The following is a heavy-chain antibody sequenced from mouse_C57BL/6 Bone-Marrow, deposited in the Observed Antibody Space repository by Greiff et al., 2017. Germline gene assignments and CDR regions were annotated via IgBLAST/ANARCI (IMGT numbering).Heavy chain of an antibody. V-gene: IGHV1-20*01. CDR1: GYSFTGYF. J-gene: IGHJ3*01. D-gene: IGHD2-13*01. CDR3: ANGDYSWFAY. Sequence: VQLQQSGPELVKPGDSVKISCKASGYSFTGYFMNWVMQSHGKSLEWIGRINPYNGDTFYNQKFKGKATLTVDKSYSTAHMELRSLTSEDSSVYYCANGDYSWFAYWGQGTLVTVSA. CDR2: INPYNGDT.